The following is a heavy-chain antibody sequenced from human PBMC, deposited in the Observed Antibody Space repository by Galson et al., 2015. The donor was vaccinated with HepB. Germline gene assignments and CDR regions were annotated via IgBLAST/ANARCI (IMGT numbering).Heavy chain of an antibody. D-gene: IGHD4-17*01. CDR1: GFTFSSYG. J-gene: IGHJ4*02. V-gene: IGHV3-33*01. CDR3: ARDRGYGDPFTFDY. Sequence: SLRLSCAASGFTFSSYGMHWVRQAPGKGLEWVAVIWYDGSNKYYADSVKGRFTISRDNSKNTLYLQMNSLGAEDTAVYYCARDRGYGDPFTFDYWGQGTLVTVSS. CDR2: IWYDGSNK.